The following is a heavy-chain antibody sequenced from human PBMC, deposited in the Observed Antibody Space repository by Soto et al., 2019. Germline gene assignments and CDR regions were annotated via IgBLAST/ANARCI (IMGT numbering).Heavy chain of an antibody. CDR2: IIPIFGTA. V-gene: IGHV1-69*13. Sequence: SVKVSCKASGGTFSSYAISWVRQAPGQGLEWMGGIIPIFGTANYAQKFQGRVTITADESTSTAYMELSSLRSEDTAVYYCARGQGRYYGSGSYTRRYYYYGMDVWGQGTTVTV. CDR3: ARGQGRYYGSGSYTRRYYYYGMDV. CDR1: GGTFSSYA. D-gene: IGHD3-10*01. J-gene: IGHJ6*02.